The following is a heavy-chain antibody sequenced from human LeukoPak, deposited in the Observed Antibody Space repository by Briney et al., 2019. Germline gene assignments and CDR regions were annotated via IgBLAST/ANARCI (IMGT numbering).Heavy chain of an antibody. CDR2: IIPILGIA. V-gene: IGHV1-69*04. CDR3: ARDKWEGDWNDNYYGMDV. J-gene: IGHJ6*02. CDR1: GGTFSSYA. D-gene: IGHD1-1*01. Sequence: GASVKVSCKAPGGTFSSYAISWVRQAPGQGLEWMGRIIPILGIANYAQKFQGRVTITADKSTSTAYMELSSPRSEDTAVYYCARDKWEGDWNDNYYGMDVWGQGTTATVSS.